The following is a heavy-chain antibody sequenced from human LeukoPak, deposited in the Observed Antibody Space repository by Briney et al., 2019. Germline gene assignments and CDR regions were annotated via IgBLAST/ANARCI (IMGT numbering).Heavy chain of an antibody. CDR2: INHSGST. Sequence: PSETLSLTCAVYGGSFSGYYWSWIRQPPGKGLEWIGEINHSGSTNYNPSLKSRVTISVDTSKNQFSLKLSSVTAADTAVYYCARGGISYDYVWGSYRPRAYYSDYWGQGTLVTVSS. D-gene: IGHD3-16*02. V-gene: IGHV4-34*01. CDR1: GGSFSGYY. J-gene: IGHJ4*02. CDR3: ARGGISYDYVWGSYRPRAYYSDY.